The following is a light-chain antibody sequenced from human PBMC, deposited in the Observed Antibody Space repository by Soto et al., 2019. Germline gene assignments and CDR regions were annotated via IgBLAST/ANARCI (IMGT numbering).Light chain of an antibody. CDR1: QSVSSSY. J-gene: IGKJ5*01. CDR2: DAS. V-gene: IGKV3D-20*02. CDR3: QQRSNWPIT. Sequence: EIVLTQSPGTMSLSSGERATLSCRASQSVSSSYLAWYQQTPGQAPRLLIYDASNRDTGIPARFSGSGSGTDFTLTISRLEPEDFAVYYCQQRSNWPITFGQGTRLEI.